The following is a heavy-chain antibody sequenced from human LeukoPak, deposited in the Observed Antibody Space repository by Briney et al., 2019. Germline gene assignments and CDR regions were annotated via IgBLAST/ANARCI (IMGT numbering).Heavy chain of an antibody. CDR3: ARGLYSSGWYGLDPLVDY. D-gene: IGHD6-19*01. Sequence: PGGSLRLSCAASGFTLSRYWMSWVRQAPGKGLEWVANINEDGSEKDYVDSVKGRLTISRDNAKNSLYLQMNSLRAEDTAVYYCARGLYSSGWYGLDPLVDYWGQGTLVTVSS. V-gene: IGHV3-7*01. CDR2: INEDGSEK. CDR1: GFTLSRYW. J-gene: IGHJ4*02.